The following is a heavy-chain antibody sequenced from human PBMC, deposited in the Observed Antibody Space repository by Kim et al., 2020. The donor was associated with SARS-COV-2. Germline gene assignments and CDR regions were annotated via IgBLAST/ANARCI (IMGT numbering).Heavy chain of an antibody. CDR3: ARTDYGDSSGYFLN. V-gene: IGHV3-33*01. CDR1: GFTFDKFA. D-gene: IGHD3-22*01. Sequence: GGSLRLSCAASGFTFDKFAMHWVRQAPGKGLEWVAVIWYDGTMKQYVDSVKGRFTISRDNSKDRVFLQMNSLRVEDTAVYYCARTDYGDSSGYFLNWGQGTPVIVSS. J-gene: IGHJ4*02. CDR2: IWYDGTMK.